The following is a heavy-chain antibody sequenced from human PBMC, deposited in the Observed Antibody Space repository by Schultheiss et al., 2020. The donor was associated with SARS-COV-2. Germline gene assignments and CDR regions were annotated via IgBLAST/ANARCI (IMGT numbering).Heavy chain of an antibody. CDR3: ARGRGYCSGGSCYLPTHYYYYGMDV. Sequence: GSLRLSCVASGFTFSSYGMHWVRQAPGKGLEWIGEINHSGSTNYNPSLKSRVTISVDTSKNQFSLKLSSVTAADTAVYYCARGRGYCSGGSCYLPTHYYYYGMDVWGQGTTVTVSS. J-gene: IGHJ6*02. V-gene: IGHV4-34*01. CDR2: INHSGST. CDR1: GFTFSSYG. D-gene: IGHD2-15*01.